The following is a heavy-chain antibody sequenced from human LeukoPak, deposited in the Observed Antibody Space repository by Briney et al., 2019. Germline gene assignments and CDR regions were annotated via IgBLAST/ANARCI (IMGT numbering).Heavy chain of an antibody. J-gene: IGHJ4*02. D-gene: IGHD2-21*01. V-gene: IGHV4-39*01. CDR3: ARRIPTFFFDY. Sequence: SETLSLTCTVSGGSISRSSYYWGWVRQPPGKGLDWIGSIYYSGSTYYNPSLKCRVTISVDTSKNHFSLKLTSVTAADTAVYYCARRIPTFFFDYWGQGTLVTVSS. CDR2: IYYSGST. CDR1: GGSISRSSYY.